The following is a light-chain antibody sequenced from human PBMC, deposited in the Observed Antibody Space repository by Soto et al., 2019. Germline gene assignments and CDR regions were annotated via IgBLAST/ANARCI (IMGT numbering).Light chain of an antibody. Sequence: DIQMTHSPSTLSASVGDRFTITCRASQSISNWLAWYQQKPGKAPKLLIYDASSLESGVPSRFSGGGFGTEFTLTISSLQPEDFATYYCQQANSFPITFGQGTRLEI. CDR3: QQANSFPIT. V-gene: IGKV1-5*01. CDR2: DAS. CDR1: QSISNW. J-gene: IGKJ5*01.